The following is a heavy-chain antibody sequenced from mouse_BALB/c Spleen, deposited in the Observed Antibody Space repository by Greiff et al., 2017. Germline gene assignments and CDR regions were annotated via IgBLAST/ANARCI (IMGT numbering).Heavy chain of an antibody. Sequence: QVQLQQSGAELVRPGSSVKISCKASGYAFSSYWMNWVKQRPGQGLEWIGQIYPGDGDTNYNGKFKGKATLTADKSSSTAYMQLSSLTSEDSAVYFCARSHYDYDGGYYYAMDYWGQGTSVTVSS. CDR3: ARSHYDYDGGYYYAMDY. CDR1: GYAFSSYW. D-gene: IGHD2-4*01. CDR2: IYPGDGDT. J-gene: IGHJ4*01. V-gene: IGHV1-80*01.